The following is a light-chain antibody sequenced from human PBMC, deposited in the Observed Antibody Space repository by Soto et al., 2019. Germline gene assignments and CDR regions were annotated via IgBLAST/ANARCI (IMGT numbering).Light chain of an antibody. J-gene: IGKJ4*01. CDR1: QSVSYN. V-gene: IGKV3D-15*01. Sequence: ETVMTQSPATLSVSPGDRATLSCSASQSVSYNLAWYQQKPGQAPRLIIYDASTRATGIPARFSGSASGTEFTLTISSLLSEDFAVYYCQQYNNWPLTFGGGTKVDIK. CDR3: QQYNNWPLT. CDR2: DAS.